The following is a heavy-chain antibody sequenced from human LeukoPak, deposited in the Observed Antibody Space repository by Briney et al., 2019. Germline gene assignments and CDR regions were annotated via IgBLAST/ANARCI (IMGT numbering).Heavy chain of an antibody. D-gene: IGHD3-22*01. CDR3: ARARYYYDSSGYTLDY. Sequence: SETLSLTCAVYGGSFSGYYWSLIRQPPGKGLEWIGEINHSGSTNYNPSLKSRVTISVDTSKNQFSLKLSSVTAADTAVYYCARARYYYDSSGYTLDYWGQGTLVTVSS. V-gene: IGHV4-34*01. CDR2: INHSGST. J-gene: IGHJ4*02. CDR1: GGSFSGYY.